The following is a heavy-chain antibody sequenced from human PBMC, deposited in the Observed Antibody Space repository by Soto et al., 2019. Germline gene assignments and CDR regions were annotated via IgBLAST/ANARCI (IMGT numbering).Heavy chain of an antibody. CDR1: GFIFSDYA. J-gene: IGHJ3*02. CDR2: MGGANGDT. D-gene: IGHD2-15*01. V-gene: IGHV3-23*01. Sequence: GGSLRLSCAASGFIFSDYAMSWVRQAPGKGLEWVAGMGGANGDTYYAESVRGRFAIFRDNSKSTLFLQLNSLRAEDTVVYFCAKDGVDHNSVWDPFDIWGQGTLVTVSS. CDR3: AKDGVDHNSVWDPFDI.